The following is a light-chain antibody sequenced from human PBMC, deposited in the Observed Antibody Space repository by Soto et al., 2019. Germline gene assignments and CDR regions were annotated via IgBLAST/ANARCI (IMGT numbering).Light chain of an antibody. J-gene: IGKJ5*01. V-gene: IGKV1-9*01. CDR1: QGISSY. CDR2: AAS. Sequence: DIQLTQSPSFLSASVGGRVTITCRASQGISSYLAWYQQKPGKAPNLLIYAASTLQSGVPSRFSGSGSGTEFTLTISSLQPEDFATYFCQQLNSYPITFGQGTRLEIK. CDR3: QQLNSYPIT.